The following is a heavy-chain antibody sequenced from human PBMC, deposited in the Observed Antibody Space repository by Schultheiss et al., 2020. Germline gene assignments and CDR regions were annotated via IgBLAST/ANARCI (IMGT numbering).Heavy chain of an antibody. CDR1: GGSISSSSYY. CDR3: ARHRVVTAILDAFDI. J-gene: IGHJ3*02. Sequence: SETLSLTCTVSGGSISSSSYYWGWIRQPPGKGLEWIGSIYYSGSTYYNPSLKSRVTISVDTSKNQFSLKLSSVTAADTAVYYCARHRVVTAILDAFDIWGQGTMGTVSS. V-gene: IGHV4-39*01. CDR2: IYYSGST. D-gene: IGHD2-21*02.